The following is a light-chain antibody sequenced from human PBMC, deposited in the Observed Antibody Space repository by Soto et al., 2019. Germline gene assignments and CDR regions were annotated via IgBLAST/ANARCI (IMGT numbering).Light chain of an antibody. CDR3: QQRTSWPPWT. CDR2: DAS. J-gene: IGKJ1*01. Sequence: LTQSPATLSLSPGGRATLSCRASQSVGLSLAWYQQKPGQAPRLLIYDASERASGIPARFSGSGSGTDFTLTISSLEPEDFAVYYCQQRTSWPPWTFGQGTKVEIK. V-gene: IGKV3-11*01. CDR1: QSVGLS.